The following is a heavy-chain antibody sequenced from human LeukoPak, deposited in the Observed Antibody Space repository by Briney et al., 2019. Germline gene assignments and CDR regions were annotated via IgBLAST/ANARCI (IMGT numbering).Heavy chain of an antibody. CDR1: GGSISSSNHY. D-gene: IGHD3-10*01. V-gene: IGHV4-39*01. Sequence: SETLPLTCTVSGGSISSSNHYWGWIRQPPGKGLEWIGSIYYSGSTYHNPSLKSRVTISVDTSKNQFSLKLSSVAAADTAVYYCARHRGYHGSGSKVDYWGQGTLVTVSS. CDR2: IYYSGST. J-gene: IGHJ4*02. CDR3: ARHRGYHGSGSKVDY.